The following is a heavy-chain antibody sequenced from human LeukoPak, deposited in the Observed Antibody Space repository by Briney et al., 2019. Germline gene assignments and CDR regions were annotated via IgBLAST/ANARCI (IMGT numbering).Heavy chain of an antibody. J-gene: IGHJ4*02. V-gene: IGHV3-23*01. Sequence: GGSLRLSCAASGFTFSSYAMSWVRQAPGKGLEWVSAISGSGGSTYYADSVKGRFTISRDNSKNTLYLQMNSLRAEDTAVYYCATVQRYFDWLPFDYWGQGTLVTVSS. D-gene: IGHD3-9*01. CDR1: GFTFSSYA. CDR2: ISGSGGST. CDR3: ATVQRYFDWLPFDY.